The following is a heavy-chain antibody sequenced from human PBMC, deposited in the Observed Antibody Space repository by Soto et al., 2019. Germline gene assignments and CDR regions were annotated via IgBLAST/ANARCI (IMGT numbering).Heavy chain of an antibody. J-gene: IGHJ5*02. CDR1: GFSLSTSGVG. CDR2: IYWDDDK. D-gene: IGHD3-3*01. CDR3: AHSAAPLGVRFLEWLIKDNWFDP. V-gene: IGHV2-5*02. Sequence: QITLKESGPTLVKPTQTLTLTCTFSGFSLSTSGVGVGWIRQPPGKALEWLALIYWDDDKRYSPSLKSRLTITKDTSKNQVVLTMTNMDPVDTATYYCAHSAAPLGVRFLEWLIKDNWFDPWGQGTLVTVSS.